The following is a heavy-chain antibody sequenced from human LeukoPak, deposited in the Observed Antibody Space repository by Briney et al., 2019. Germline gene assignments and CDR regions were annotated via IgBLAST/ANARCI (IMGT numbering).Heavy chain of an antibody. J-gene: IGHJ4*02. D-gene: IGHD5-12*01. CDR2: IYPGDSDT. CDR1: GYSFTSYW. CDR3: ARQLGSGYSGYDPVDY. Sequence: GESLKISCKGSGYSFTSYWIGRVRQMPGKGLEWMGIIYPGDSDTRYSPSFQGQVTISADKSISTAYLQWSSLKASDTAMYYCARQLGSGYSGYDPVDYWGQGTLVTVSS. V-gene: IGHV5-51*01.